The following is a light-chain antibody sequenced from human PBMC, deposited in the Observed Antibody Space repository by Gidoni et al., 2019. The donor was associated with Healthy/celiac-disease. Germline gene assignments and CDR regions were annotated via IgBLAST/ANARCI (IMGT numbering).Light chain of an antibody. CDR1: QSVSSY. CDR2: DAS. J-gene: IGKJ4*01. CDR3: QQRSNWPRT. Sequence: EIVLTQSPATLSLSPGERATRSCRASQSVSSYLAWYQQKPGQAPRLLIYDASNRATGIPARFSGSGSGTDFTLTISSLEPEDFAVYYCQQRSNWPRTFXGXTKVEIK. V-gene: IGKV3-11*01.